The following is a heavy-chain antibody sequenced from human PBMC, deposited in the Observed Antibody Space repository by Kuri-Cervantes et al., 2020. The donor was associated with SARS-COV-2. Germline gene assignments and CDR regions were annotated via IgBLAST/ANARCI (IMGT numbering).Heavy chain of an antibody. V-gene: IGHV3-30*19. J-gene: IGHJ4*02. CDR3: AREISQSIAAAGTPLDY. CDR2: IWYDGSNK. Sequence: GGSLRLSCAASGFTFSSYGMHWVRQAPGKGLEWVAVIWYDGSNKYYADSVKGRFTISRDNSKNTLYLQMNSLRAEDTAVNYCAREISQSIAAAGTPLDYWGQGTLVTVSS. D-gene: IGHD6-13*01. CDR1: GFTFSSYG.